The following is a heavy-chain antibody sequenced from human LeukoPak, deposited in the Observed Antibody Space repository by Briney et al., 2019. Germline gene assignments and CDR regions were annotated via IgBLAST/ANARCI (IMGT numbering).Heavy chain of an antibody. V-gene: IGHV3-66*01. CDR3: ARGVVTSGQPFDY. D-gene: IGHD3-22*01. CDR2: IYSGGST. CDR1: GFTVSSNY. J-gene: IGHJ4*02. Sequence: TGGSLRLSCAASGFTVSSNYMSWVRQAPGKGLEWVSVIYSGGSTYYADSVKGRFTISRDNSKNTLYLQMNSLRAEDTAVYYCARGVVTSGQPFDYWGQGTLVTVSS.